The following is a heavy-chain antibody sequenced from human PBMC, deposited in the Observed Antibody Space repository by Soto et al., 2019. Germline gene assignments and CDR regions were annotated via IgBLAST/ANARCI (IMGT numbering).Heavy chain of an antibody. CDR1: GDSVSSNSAA. V-gene: IGHV6-1*01. CDR2: TYYRSKWYS. Sequence: PXQPLSLTCAISGDSVSSNSAACHLIRQSPSRGLEWLGRTYYRSKWYSDYAVSVKSRIIIIPDTSKNQFSLQLNSVTPEDTAVFYCARDKSSSWTGYYFDYWGQGALVTVSS. J-gene: IGHJ4*02. D-gene: IGHD6-13*01. CDR3: ARDKSSSWTGYYFDY.